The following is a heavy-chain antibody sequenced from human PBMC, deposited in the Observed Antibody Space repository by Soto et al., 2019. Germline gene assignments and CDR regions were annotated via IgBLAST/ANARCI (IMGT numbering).Heavy chain of an antibody. D-gene: IGHD2-2*01. CDR1: GYTFTSYD. J-gene: IGHJ6*02. Sequence: ASVKVSCKASGYTFTSYDINWVRQATGQGLEWMGWMNPNSGNTGYAQKFQGRVTMTRNTSISTAYMELSSLRSEDTAVYYCARGFSCSSTSCYGHIKEEYYYYGMDVWGQGTTVTVSS. CDR2: MNPNSGNT. CDR3: ARGFSCSSTSCYGHIKEEYYYYGMDV. V-gene: IGHV1-8*01.